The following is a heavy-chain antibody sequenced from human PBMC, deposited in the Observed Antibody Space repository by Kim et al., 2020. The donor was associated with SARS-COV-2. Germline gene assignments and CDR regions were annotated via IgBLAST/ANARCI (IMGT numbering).Heavy chain of an antibody. V-gene: IGHV3-74*01. D-gene: IGHD1-26*01. CDR3: ARIKVAATGIDY. CDR1: GFTFSNHW. J-gene: IGHJ4*02. Sequence: GGSLRLSCVASGFTFSNHWMHWVRQTPGKGLVWVSRISDDGTNRNYADSVKGRFTISRDNAKNTLYLQMNSLRDEDTAIYYCARIKVAATGIDYWGQGILVTVSS. CDR2: ISDDGTNR.